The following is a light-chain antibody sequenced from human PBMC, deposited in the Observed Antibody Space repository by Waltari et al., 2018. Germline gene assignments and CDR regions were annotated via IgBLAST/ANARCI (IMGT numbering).Light chain of an antibody. CDR3: QQYHTYPLI. CDR2: YAS. CDR1: QPIGSY. Sequence: AIRMTQSPSSFSASTGDSVTITCRASQPIGSYLAWYQQKPGKAPKLLIYYASTLQSGVPSRFSGSKSGTEFTLTINNLQSEDYATYYCQQYHTYPLIFGQGTRLDLK. J-gene: IGKJ5*01. V-gene: IGKV1-8*01.